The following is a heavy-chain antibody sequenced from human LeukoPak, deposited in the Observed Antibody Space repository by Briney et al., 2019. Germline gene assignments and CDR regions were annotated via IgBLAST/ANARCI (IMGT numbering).Heavy chain of an antibody. CDR1: GGSFSGYY. V-gene: IGHV4-34*01. D-gene: IGHD6-19*01. CDR3: ARGKSRYSSGWAPGY. Sequence: SETLSLTCAVYGGSFSGYYWSWIRQPPGKGLEWIGEINHSGSTNYNPSLKSRVTISVDTSKNQFSLKLSSVTAADTAVYYCARGKSRYSSGWAPGYWGQGTLVTVSS. CDR2: INHSGST. J-gene: IGHJ4*02.